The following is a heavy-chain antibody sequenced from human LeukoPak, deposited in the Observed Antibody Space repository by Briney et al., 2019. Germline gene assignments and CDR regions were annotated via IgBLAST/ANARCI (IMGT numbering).Heavy chain of an antibody. Sequence: ASVKVSCKASGIPFNNYAISWVRQAPGQGLEWMGGIIPIFGTVNYGQKFQGRVTITADESTRTANMELSGLRSEDTAVYYCARDRDPARGIIWYYGMDVWGQGTTVTVSS. CDR2: IIPIFGTV. CDR3: ARDRDPARGIIWYYGMDV. J-gene: IGHJ6*02. V-gene: IGHV1-69*01. D-gene: IGHD3-10*01. CDR1: GIPFNNYA.